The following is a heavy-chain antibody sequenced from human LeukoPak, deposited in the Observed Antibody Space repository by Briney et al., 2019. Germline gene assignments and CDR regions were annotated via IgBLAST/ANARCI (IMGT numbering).Heavy chain of an antibody. D-gene: IGHD3-10*01. V-gene: IGHV6-1*01. CDR3: ARKYDYGSRRFDIDY. J-gene: IGHJ4*02. CDR1: VDSVSSNIAA. CDR2: TYDRSKWYN. Sequence: SQTLSLTCAISVDSVSSNIAAWNWIRQFPSRGLEWLGRTYDRSKWYNDYAVSVKGRITINPDTSKNQFSLQLNSVTPEDTAVYYCARKYDYGSRRFDIDYWGQRTLVTVSS.